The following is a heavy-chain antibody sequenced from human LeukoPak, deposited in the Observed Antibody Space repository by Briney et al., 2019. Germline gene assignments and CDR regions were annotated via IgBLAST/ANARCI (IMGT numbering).Heavy chain of an antibody. CDR3: ARGAGSHEYYFDY. CDR1: GGSISSYY. CDR2: IYYSGRT. D-gene: IGHD3-10*01. J-gene: IGHJ4*02. V-gene: IGHV4-59*01. Sequence: PSETLSLTCTVSGGSISSYYWSWIRQPPGKGLERFGYIYYSGRTNYNPSLKSRVTISVDTSKNQFSLKLSSVTAADTAVYYCARGAGSHEYYFDYWGQGTLVTVSS.